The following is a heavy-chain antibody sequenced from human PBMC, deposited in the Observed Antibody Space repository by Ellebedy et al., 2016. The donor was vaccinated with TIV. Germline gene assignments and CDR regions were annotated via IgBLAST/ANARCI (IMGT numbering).Heavy chain of an antibody. CDR2: MSEYDGRT. CDR3: AKGMDYFDY. CDR1: GFTFSAYV. V-gene: IGHV3-23*01. J-gene: IGHJ4*02. Sequence: PGGSLRLSCATSGFTFSAYVMAWVRQIPGKGLEWVSAMSEYDGRTFYADSVKGRFTISRDNSRDTLFLQMNSLRAEDTAVHYCAKGMDYFDYWGQGTLVTVSS. D-gene: IGHD5-24*01.